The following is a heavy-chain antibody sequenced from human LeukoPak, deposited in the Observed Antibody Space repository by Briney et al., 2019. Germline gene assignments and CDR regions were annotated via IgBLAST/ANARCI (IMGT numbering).Heavy chain of an antibody. Sequence: GASVKVSCKVSGYTLSELPIHWVRQAPGKGLEWMGGFDPEESETLYAQNFQGRINMTEDTSTDTAYMALSSLRSEDTAIYYCATARQFSYYDLDVWGQGTTVTVSS. D-gene: IGHD5-24*01. J-gene: IGHJ6*02. V-gene: IGHV1-24*01. CDR2: FDPEESET. CDR1: GYTLSELP. CDR3: ATARQFSYYDLDV.